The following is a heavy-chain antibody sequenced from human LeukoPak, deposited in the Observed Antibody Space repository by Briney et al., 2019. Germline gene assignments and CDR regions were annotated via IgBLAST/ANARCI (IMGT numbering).Heavy chain of an antibody. CDR2: INPNSGGT. J-gene: IGHJ6*03. V-gene: IGHV1-2*02. CDR3: ARALSSHYYYYYMDV. Sequence: ASVKVSCKASGYTFTSYYMHRVRQAPGQGLEWMGWINPNSGGTNYAQKLQGRVTMTRDTSISTAYMELSRLRSDDTAVYYCARALSSHYYYYYMDVWGKGTTVTVSS. CDR1: GYTFTSYY.